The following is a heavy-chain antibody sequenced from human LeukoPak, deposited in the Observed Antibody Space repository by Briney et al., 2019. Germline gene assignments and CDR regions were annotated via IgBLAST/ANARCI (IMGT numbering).Heavy chain of an antibody. J-gene: IGHJ3*02. Sequence: SETLSLTCAVSGGSISSYYWNWIRQPPGKGLEWIGSIYHSGSTYYNPSLKSRVTISVDTSKNQFSLKLSSVTAADTAVYYCGIVERDAFDIWGQGTMVTVSS. D-gene: IGHD2-15*01. CDR3: GIVERDAFDI. CDR2: IYHSGST. CDR1: GGSISSYY. V-gene: IGHV4-38-2*01.